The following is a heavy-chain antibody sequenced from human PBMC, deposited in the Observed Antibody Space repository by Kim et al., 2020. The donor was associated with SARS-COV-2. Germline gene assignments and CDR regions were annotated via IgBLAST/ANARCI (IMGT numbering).Heavy chain of an antibody. V-gene: IGHV3-23*01. D-gene: IGHD1-26*01. CDR3: ARADRGSHYFGMDV. J-gene: IGHJ6*02. Sequence: GGSLRLSCAASGFTFSTYAFSWVRLAPGKGLEWVSAISGRTTNTYYADSVRGRFTISRDNSRNTLYLQMSSLRAEDTALYYCARADRGSHYFGMDVWGQGTTVTVSS. CDR2: ISGRTTNT. CDR1: GFTFSTYA.